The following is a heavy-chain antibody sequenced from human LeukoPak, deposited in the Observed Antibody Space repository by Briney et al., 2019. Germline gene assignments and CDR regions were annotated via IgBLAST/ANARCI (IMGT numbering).Heavy chain of an antibody. CDR2: INPNSGGT. Sequence: GASVKVSCKASGYTLTDYYIHWVRQAPGQGLEWMGWINPNSGGTNYAQKFQGRVTMTRDTSITTAYMELSRLRSDDTAVYYCARNSGMDDWGQGTLVTVSS. V-gene: IGHV1-2*02. CDR3: ARNSGMDD. J-gene: IGHJ4*02. D-gene: IGHD2-2*03. CDR1: GYTLTDYY.